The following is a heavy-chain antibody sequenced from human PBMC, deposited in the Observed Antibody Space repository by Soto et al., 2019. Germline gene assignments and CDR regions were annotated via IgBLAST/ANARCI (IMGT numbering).Heavy chain of an antibody. J-gene: IGHJ5*02. D-gene: IGHD2-8*01. CDR2: VSFDGNNK. Sequence: QVQLVESGGGVVQPGTSLTLSCVGSGFTFSSYAFHWIRQAPGKGLEWVASVSFDGNNKDYGESVKGRFSVSRDNVKNSLYLQMNDVRPDDTAVYFCAKLMVSKRTFGWFDPWVKGTLVTVSS. V-gene: IGHV3-30*18. CDR1: GFTFSSYA. CDR3: AKLMVSKRTFGWFDP.